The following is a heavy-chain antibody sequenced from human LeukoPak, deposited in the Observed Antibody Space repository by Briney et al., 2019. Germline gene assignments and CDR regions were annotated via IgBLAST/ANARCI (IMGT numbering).Heavy chain of an antibody. CDR1: GFTFINAW. J-gene: IGHJ4*02. CDR3: TTDLNARGNYYDSSGYVSTIDY. Sequence: GGSLRLSCAASGFTFINAWMSWVRQAPGKGLEWVGRIQSKTDGGTTDYAAPVKGRFTISRDDSKNTLYLQMNSLKTEDSAVYYCTTDLNARGNYYDSSGYVSTIDYWGQGTLVTVSS. V-gene: IGHV3-15*01. D-gene: IGHD3-22*01. CDR2: IQSKTDGGTT.